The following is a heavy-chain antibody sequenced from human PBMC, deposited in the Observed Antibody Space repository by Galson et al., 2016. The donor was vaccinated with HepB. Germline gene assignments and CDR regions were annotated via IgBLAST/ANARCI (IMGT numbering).Heavy chain of an antibody. V-gene: IGHV4-39*01. D-gene: IGHD3-10*01. J-gene: IGHJ5*02. CDR2: VYYGGLA. CDR1: GASITSSNYY. Sequence: SETLSLTCTVSGASITSSNYYWAWIRQPPGRGLEWIGSVYYGGLAFYKPSLESRLTISIDTSQSQFSLRLSSVTAADTALYYCSRHDLFGNWFDPWGQGTLVTVSS. CDR3: SRHDLFGNWFDP.